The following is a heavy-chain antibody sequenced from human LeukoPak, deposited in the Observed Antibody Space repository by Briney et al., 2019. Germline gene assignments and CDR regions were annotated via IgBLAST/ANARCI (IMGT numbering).Heavy chain of an antibody. Sequence: GESLKISCKGSGYSFTNYWIGWVRQMPGKGLKWMGIIYPGDSDARYSPSFQGQVTISADKSISTAYLQWSSLKASDTAMYYCARRRDLYSGSYYPFDYWGQGTLITVSS. V-gene: IGHV5-51*01. CDR1: GYSFTNYW. J-gene: IGHJ4*02. CDR3: ARRRDLYSGSYYPFDY. CDR2: IYPGDSDA. D-gene: IGHD1-26*01.